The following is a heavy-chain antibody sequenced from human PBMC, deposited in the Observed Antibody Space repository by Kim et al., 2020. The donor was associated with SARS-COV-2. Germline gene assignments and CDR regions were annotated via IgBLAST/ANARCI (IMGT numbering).Heavy chain of an antibody. CDR2: INAGNGNT. Sequence: ASVKVSCKASGYTFTSYAMHWVRQAPGQRLEWMGWINAGNGNTKYSQKFQGRVTITRDTSASTAYMELSSLRSEDTAVYYCARGSSRTQWLASLGFDYWGQGTLVTVSS. D-gene: IGHD6-19*01. V-gene: IGHV1-3*01. CDR3: ARGSSRTQWLASLGFDY. CDR1: GYTFTSYA. J-gene: IGHJ4*02.